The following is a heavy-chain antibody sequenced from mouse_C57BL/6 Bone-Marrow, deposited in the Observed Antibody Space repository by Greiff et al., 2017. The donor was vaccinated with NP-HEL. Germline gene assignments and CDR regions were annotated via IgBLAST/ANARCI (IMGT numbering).Heavy chain of an antibody. D-gene: IGHD2-1*01. Sequence: EVQGVESGGGLVQPKGSLKLSCAASGFSFNTYAMNWVRQAPGKGLEWVARIRSKSNNYATYYADSVKDRFTISRDDSESMLYLQMNNLKTEDTAMYYCVTLYGNYGYYAMDYWGQGTSVTVSS. J-gene: IGHJ4*01. CDR1: GFSFNTYA. CDR2: IRSKSNNYAT. CDR3: VTLYGNYGYYAMDY. V-gene: IGHV10-1*01.